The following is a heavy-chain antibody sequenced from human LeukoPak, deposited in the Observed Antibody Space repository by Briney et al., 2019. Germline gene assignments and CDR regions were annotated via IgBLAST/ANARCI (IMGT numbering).Heavy chain of an antibody. D-gene: IGHD6-25*01. CDR3: ARFAAGGSYYYYMDV. Sequence: GGSLRLSCAVSGFTFSNAWMSWVRQPPGKGLEWVSNIGTSSTTIYYADSVKGRFTISRDNAKNSLYLQMNSLRADDTAVYYCARFAAGGSYYYYMDVWGKGTTVTVSS. J-gene: IGHJ6*03. CDR2: IGTSSTTI. V-gene: IGHV3-48*01. CDR1: GFTFSNAW.